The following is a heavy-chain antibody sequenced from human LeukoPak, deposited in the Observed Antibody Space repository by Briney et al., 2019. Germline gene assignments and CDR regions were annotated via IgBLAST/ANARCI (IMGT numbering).Heavy chain of an antibody. CDR2: INHSGST. Sequence: PSETLSLTCAVYGGSFSGYYWSWIRQPPGKGLEWIGEINHSGSTNYNPSLKSRVTISVDTSKNQFSLKLSSVTAADTAVYYCARGDSRGYYGSGSCYNPKYNWFDPWGQGTLVTVSS. CDR3: ARGDSRGYYGSGSCYNPKYNWFDP. V-gene: IGHV4-34*01. J-gene: IGHJ5*02. D-gene: IGHD3-10*01. CDR1: GGSFSGYY.